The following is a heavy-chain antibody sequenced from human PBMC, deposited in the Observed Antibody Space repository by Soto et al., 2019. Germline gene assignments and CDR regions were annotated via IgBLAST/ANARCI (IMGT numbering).Heavy chain of an antibody. CDR1: GFTFSNSA. CDR2: IVVGSGNT. V-gene: IGHV1-58*02. CDR3: VLCTTTSCYGKFDY. D-gene: IGHD2-2*01. J-gene: IGHJ4*02. Sequence: ASVKVSCKASGFTFSNSAIQWMRQARGERLEWIGWIVVGSGNTNYAQKIQERVTIIRDMSTSTSYMELSSLTSEDTAVYYCVLCTTTSCYGKFDYWGQRTLVTVSS.